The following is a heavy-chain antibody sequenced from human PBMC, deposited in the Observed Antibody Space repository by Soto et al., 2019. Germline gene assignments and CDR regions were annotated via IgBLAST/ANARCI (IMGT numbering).Heavy chain of an antibody. CDR2: IYSSGST. CDR3: ARRERAAGTDWWFDP. CDR1: GGSISSSSFH. V-gene: IGHV4-39*01. D-gene: IGHD6-13*01. J-gene: IGHJ5*02. Sequence: QLQLQESGPGLVKPSETLSLTCTVSGGSISSSSFHWGWIRQPPGKGLEWIGSIYSSGSTYYSPSLKSRVTXSVXTSXNQFSLKLSSVTAADTAVYYCARRERAAGTDWWFDPWGQGTLVTVSS.